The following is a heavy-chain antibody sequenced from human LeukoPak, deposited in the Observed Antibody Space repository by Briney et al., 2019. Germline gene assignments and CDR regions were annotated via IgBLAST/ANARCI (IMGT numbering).Heavy chain of an antibody. CDR1: GFTLSSYT. CDR3: AKEYIVGATTAY. CDR2: ISYDGSNK. Sequence: GGSLRLSCAASGFTLSSYTMNWVRQAPGKGLEWVAVISYDGSNKYYADSVKGRFTISRDNSKNTLYLQMNSLRAEDTAVYYCAKEYIVGATTAYWGQGTLVTVSS. D-gene: IGHD1-26*01. J-gene: IGHJ4*02. V-gene: IGHV3-30*18.